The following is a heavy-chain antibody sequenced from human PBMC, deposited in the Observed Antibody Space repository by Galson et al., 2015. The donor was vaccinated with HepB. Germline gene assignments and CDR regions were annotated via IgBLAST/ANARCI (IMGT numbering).Heavy chain of an antibody. V-gene: IGHV1-3*01. Sequence: SVKVSCKASGHTFTTYAIHWVRQAPGQRLEWMGWINAGNGNTRYSQKFQGRVTTTRDTSASTAYMELSSLRSEDTAVYYCATVYPPDDYGDYGLEAFDIWGQGTMVTVSS. CDR1: GHTFTTYA. CDR3: ATVYPPDDYGDYGLEAFDI. D-gene: IGHD4-17*01. J-gene: IGHJ3*02. CDR2: INAGNGNT.